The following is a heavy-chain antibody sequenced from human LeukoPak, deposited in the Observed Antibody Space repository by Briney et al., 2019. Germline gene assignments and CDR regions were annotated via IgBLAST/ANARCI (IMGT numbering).Heavy chain of an antibody. D-gene: IGHD6-19*01. J-gene: IGHJ4*02. V-gene: IGHV1-2*06. CDR1: GYTFTSYG. CDR3: ARDKAVAGTGIYY. Sequence: GASVKVSCKASGYTFTSYGISWVRQAPGQGPEWMGRIKPNSGGTNYAQKFQGRVTMTRDTSISTAYMELRRLRSDDTAVYYCARDKAVAGTGIYYWGQGTLVTVSS. CDR2: IKPNSGGT.